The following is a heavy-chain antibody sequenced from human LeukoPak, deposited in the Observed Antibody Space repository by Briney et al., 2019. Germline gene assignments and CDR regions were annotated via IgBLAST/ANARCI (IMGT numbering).Heavy chain of an antibody. D-gene: IGHD3-22*01. CDR2: INPNSGDT. J-gene: IGHJ4*02. V-gene: IGHV1-2*02. CDR1: GYTFTGYY. Sequence: ASVKVSCEASGYTFTGYYIHWVRQAPGQGLEWMGWINPNSGDTNFAQKFQGRVTMTSDTSISTAYMELSRLRSDDTAVYYCARDYHDSRSFYSYFDYWGQGTLVTVSS. CDR3: ARDYHDSRSFYSYFDY.